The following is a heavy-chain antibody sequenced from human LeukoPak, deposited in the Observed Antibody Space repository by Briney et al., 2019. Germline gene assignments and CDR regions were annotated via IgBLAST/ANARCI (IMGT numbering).Heavy chain of an antibody. Sequence: GGSLRLSCAASGFTFSDFWMSWVRQAPGKGLEWVADINQDESEKYYVDSVKGRFTISRDNAKNSLYLQMNSLRAEDTAVYYCARDLFSYSGYDYFDYWGQGTLVTVSS. CDR1: GFTFSDFW. J-gene: IGHJ4*02. V-gene: IGHV3-7*01. CDR3: ARDLFSYSGYDYFDY. D-gene: IGHD5-12*01. CDR2: INQDESEK.